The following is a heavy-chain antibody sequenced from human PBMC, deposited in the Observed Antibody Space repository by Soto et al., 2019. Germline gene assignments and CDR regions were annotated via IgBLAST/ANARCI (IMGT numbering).Heavy chain of an antibody. D-gene: IGHD5-18*01. CDR2: IFPVDSDT. CDR3: AIRGYSYGYSFSY. V-gene: IGHV5-51*01. Sequence: PGESLKISCKASGYTFITSYWIAWVRQMPGKGLEWMGIIFPVDSDTTYSPSFQGQVTISADKSITTAYVQWSSLKASDTAMYYCAIRGYSYGYSFSYWVQGTLVTVSS. CDR1: GYTFITSYW. J-gene: IGHJ4*02.